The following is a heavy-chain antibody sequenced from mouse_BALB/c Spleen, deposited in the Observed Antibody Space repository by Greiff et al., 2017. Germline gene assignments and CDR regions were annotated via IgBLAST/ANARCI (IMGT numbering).Heavy chain of an antibody. Sequence: VKVVESGPGLVAPSQSLSITCTVSGFSLTSYGVHWVRQPPGKGLEWLGVIWAGGSTNYNSALMSRLSISKDNSKSQVFLKMNSLQTDDTAMYYCAREDYGSIFAYWGQGTLVTVSA. CDR3: AREDYGSIFAY. D-gene: IGHD1-1*01. J-gene: IGHJ3*01. V-gene: IGHV2-9*02. CDR2: IWAGGST. CDR1: GFSLTSYG.